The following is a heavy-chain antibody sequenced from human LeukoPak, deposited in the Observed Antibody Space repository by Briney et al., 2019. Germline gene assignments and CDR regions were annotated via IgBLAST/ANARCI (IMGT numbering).Heavy chain of an antibody. V-gene: IGHV4-59*02. Sequence: PSETLSHTCSVSGASVSSSHWNWIRQSPGKGLEWIANVDYNGSTKYNPSLRGRGTMSLDTSKNQFHLKLESVTAADTARYFCARGFYEPFDRWRQGTLVTASS. D-gene: IGHD2/OR15-2a*01. CDR3: ARGFYEPFDR. CDR1: GASVSSSH. J-gene: IGHJ5*02. CDR2: VDYNGST.